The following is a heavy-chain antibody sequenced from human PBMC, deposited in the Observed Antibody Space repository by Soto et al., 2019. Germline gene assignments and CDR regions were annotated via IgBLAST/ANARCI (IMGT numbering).Heavy chain of an antibody. CDR3: ARRERAAGTDWWFDP. J-gene: IGHJ5*02. Sequence: QLQLQESGPGLVKPSETLSLTCTVSGGSISSSSFHWGWIRQPPGKGLEWIGSIYYSGSTYYSPYLKSRVTIAVDTSKNQFSLELSSVTAADTAVYYCARRERAAGTDWWFDPWGQGTLVTVSS. CDR2: IYYSGST. D-gene: IGHD6-13*01. V-gene: IGHV4-39*01. CDR1: GGSISSSSFH.